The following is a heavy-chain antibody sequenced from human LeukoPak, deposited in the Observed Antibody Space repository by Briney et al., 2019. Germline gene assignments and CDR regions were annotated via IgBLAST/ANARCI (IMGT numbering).Heavy chain of an antibody. Sequence: GGSLRLSCTASGFTFGDYAMSWFRQAPGKGLEWVGFIRSKAYGGTTEYAASVKGRFTISRDDSKSIACLQMNSLKTEDTAVYYCTRDPDGYNSGFDYWGQGTLVTVSS. D-gene: IGHD5-24*01. CDR1: GFTFGDYA. CDR3: TRDPDGYNSGFDY. CDR2: IRSKAYGGTT. V-gene: IGHV3-49*03. J-gene: IGHJ4*02.